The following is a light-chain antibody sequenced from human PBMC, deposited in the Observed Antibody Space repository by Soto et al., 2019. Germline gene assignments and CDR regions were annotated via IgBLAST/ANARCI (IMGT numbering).Light chain of an antibody. CDR1: QSINKW. V-gene: IGKV1-39*01. CDR3: QQSYSTRWT. Sequence: NNSPSTLSASVGDRVTISCRASQSINKWLAWYQHKPGKAPNLLIYAASSLQSGVPSRFSGSGSGTDFTLTISSLQPEDFATYYCQQSYSTRWTFGQGTMVDI. CDR2: AAS. J-gene: IGKJ1*01.